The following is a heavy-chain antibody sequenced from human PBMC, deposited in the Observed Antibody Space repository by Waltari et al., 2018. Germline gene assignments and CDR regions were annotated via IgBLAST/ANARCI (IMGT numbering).Heavy chain of an antibody. CDR3: VKRATVITSADWYFDA. Sequence: EVQLVESGGRLVQPGGSLRLPCSASGFTFRRFTMYWFRQAAGKVLEHVSGMHGNGDHPYHTEYADSWKGRFTISRDDSRNTMYLQMNSLRPEDTAIYYCVKRATVITSADWYFDAWGRGTLVTVSS. D-gene: IGHD4-17*01. V-gene: IGHV3-64D*06. J-gene: IGHJ2*01. CDR1: GFTFRRFT. CDR2: MHGNGDHPY.